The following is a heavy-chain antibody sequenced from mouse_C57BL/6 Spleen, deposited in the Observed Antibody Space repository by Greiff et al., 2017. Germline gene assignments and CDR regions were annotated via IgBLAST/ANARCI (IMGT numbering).Heavy chain of an antibody. CDR2: IYPGDGDT. J-gene: IGHJ4*01. D-gene: IGHD3-2*01. CDR1: GYAFSSYW. V-gene: IGHV1-80*01. CDR3: ARGETARYAMDY. Sequence: QVQLQQSGAELVKPGASVKISCKASGYAFSSYWMNWVKQRPGKGLEWIGQIYPGDGDTNYNGKFKGKATLTADKSSSTASMQLSSLTSEDSAVYFCARGETARYAMDYWGQGTSVTVSS.